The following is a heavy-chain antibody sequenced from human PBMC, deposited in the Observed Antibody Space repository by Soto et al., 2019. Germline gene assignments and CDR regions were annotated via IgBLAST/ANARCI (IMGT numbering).Heavy chain of an antibody. D-gene: IGHD3-3*01. CDR2: IVPNVGTV. CDR3: ARRDTSGFLRSFDN. Sequence: QMQLVQSGAEVKKPGSSVKVSCKASGGTLSSFINYPINWVRQAPGQGLEWMGGIVPNVGTVNYAQKFQGRVTSTADKSTGTAYMELSRLRAEDTALYYWARRDTSGFLRSFDNWGQGTLVTVSS. J-gene: IGHJ4*02. CDR1: GGTLSSFINYP. V-gene: IGHV1-69*06.